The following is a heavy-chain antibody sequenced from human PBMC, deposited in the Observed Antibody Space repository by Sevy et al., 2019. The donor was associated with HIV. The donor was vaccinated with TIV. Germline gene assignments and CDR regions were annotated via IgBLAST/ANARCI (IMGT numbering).Heavy chain of an antibody. D-gene: IGHD2-8*02. J-gene: IGHJ6*02. CDR2: LIGGGSRT. CDR1: GFPFSNFA. CDR3: AKRRVQSGLSGGGANYGMDV. V-gene: IGHV3-23*01. Sequence: GGSLRLSCAASGFPFSNFAMSWVRQAPGKGLEWVSTLIGGGSRTYYADSVTGGFIISRDNSRNTLYLQMNSLRAEDTAIYYCAKRRVQSGLSGGGANYGMDVCGRGTTVTVSS.